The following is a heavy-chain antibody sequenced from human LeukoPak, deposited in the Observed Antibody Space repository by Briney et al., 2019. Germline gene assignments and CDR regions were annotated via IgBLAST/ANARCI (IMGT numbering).Heavy chain of an antibody. Sequence: KPSETLSLTCAVYGESLCKYYWTWIRQSPGKGLEWIGEINHRGSTNLNPSLKSRVTLSVDTSKHQFSLKLTSVTAADAAVYYCVRQFDSCGQGTLVTVSS. V-gene: IGHV4-34*01. J-gene: IGHJ4*02. CDR2: INHRGST. CDR1: GESLCKYY. CDR3: VRQFDS.